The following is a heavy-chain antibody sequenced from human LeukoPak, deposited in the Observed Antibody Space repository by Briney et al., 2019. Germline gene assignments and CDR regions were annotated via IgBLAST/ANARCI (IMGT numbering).Heavy chain of an antibody. CDR3: ARAGSFSSSYGISWDY. CDR1: GFTFDDYG. V-gene: IGHV3-20*04. Sequence: GGSLRLSCSASGFTFDDYGMSWVRQAPGKGLEWVSDVNWNGGNTNYADSVKGRFTISRDNAKNSLFLQMNSLRAEDTAVYYCARAGSFSSSYGISWDYWGQGALVAVSS. D-gene: IGHD2-15*01. J-gene: IGHJ4*02. CDR2: VNWNGGNT.